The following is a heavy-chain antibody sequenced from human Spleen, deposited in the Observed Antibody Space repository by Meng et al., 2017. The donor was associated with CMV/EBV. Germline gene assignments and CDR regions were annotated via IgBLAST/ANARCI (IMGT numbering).Heavy chain of an antibody. Sequence: GGPLRLSCAASGFTFSSYWMHWVRQAPGKGLVWVSRINSDGSSTSYADSVKGRFTISRDNAKNTLYLQMNSLRAEDTAVYYCARDGPNIVVVPAATMYYYYGMDVWGQGTTVTVSS. CDR3: ARDGPNIVVVPAATMYYYYGMDV. J-gene: IGHJ6*02. V-gene: IGHV3-74*01. CDR1: GFTFSSYW. CDR2: INSDGSST. D-gene: IGHD2-2*01.